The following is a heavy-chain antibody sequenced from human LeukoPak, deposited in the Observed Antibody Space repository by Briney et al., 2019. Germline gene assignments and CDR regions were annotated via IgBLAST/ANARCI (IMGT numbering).Heavy chain of an antibody. CDR2: IHYGGSA. V-gene: IGHV4-39*01. D-gene: IGHD3-22*01. Sequence: SETLSLTCTVSGASISSTSYYWGWIRQPPEKGLQWIGSIHYGGSAYYNPSLKSRITISVDTSKNQFSLKLSSVTATDTVVYYCARLTFYYDGSGYYFDYWGQGTLVTVSS. CDR1: GASISSTSYY. CDR3: ARLTFYYDGSGYYFDY. J-gene: IGHJ4*02.